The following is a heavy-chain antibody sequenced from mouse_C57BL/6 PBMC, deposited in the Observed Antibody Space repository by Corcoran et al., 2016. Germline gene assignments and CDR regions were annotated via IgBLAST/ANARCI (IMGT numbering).Heavy chain of an antibody. CDR3: ARSVVARYFDV. CDR1: GYTFTSYG. V-gene: IGHV1-81*01. CDR2: IYPRSGNT. J-gene: IGHJ1*03. Sequence: QVQLQQSGAELARPGASVKLSCKASGYTFTSYGINWVKQRTGQGLEWIGEIYPRSGNTYYNEKFKGKATLTADKSSSTAYMELRSLTSEDSAGYFCARSVVARYFDVWGTGTTVTVFS. D-gene: IGHD1-1*01.